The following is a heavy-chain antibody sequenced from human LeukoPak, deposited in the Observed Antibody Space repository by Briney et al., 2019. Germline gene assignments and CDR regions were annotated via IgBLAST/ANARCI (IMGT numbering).Heavy chain of an antibody. J-gene: IGHJ4*02. V-gene: IGHV4-34*01. CDR1: GFTFSNYA. CDR3: ARNGRGTIFGVVIRDFDY. Sequence: GSLRLSCAASGFTFSNYAMSWVRQAPGKGLEWTGEINHSGSTNYNPSLKSRVTISVDTSKNQFSLKLSSVTAADTAVYYCARNGRGTIFGVVIRDFDYWGQGTLVTVSS. D-gene: IGHD3-3*01. CDR2: INHSGST.